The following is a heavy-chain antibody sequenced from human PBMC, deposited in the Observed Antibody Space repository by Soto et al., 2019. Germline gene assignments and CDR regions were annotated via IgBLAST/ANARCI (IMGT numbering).Heavy chain of an antibody. V-gene: IGHV1-24*01. D-gene: IGHD4-17*01. CDR1: GYTLTELS. Sequence: ASVKVSCKVSGYTLTELSMHWVRQAPGKGLEWMGGFDPEDGETIYAQKFQGRVTMTEETSTDTAYMELSSLRSEDTAVYYCATDHLRGYGDFDYWGQGTLVTVSS. CDR2: FDPEDGET. J-gene: IGHJ4*02. CDR3: ATDHLRGYGDFDY.